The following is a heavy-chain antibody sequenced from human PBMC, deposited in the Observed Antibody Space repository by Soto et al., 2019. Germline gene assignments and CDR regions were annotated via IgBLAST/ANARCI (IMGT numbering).Heavy chain of an antibody. CDR3: ARGKYYFAY. V-gene: IGHV4-59*01. Sequence: SETLSLTCTVSGGSISSYYWSWIRQPPGKGLEWIGYIYYSGSTNYNPSLKSRVTISVDTSKNQFSLKLSSVTAADTAVYYCARGKYYFAYWGQGTLVTVSS. J-gene: IGHJ4*02. CDR2: IYYSGST. CDR1: GGSISSYY.